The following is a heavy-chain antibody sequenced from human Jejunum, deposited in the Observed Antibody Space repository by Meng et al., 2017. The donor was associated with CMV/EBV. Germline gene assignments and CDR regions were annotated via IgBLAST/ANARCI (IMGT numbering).Heavy chain of an antibody. CDR2: IYSSGST. J-gene: IGHJ1*01. CDR3: AREGGVMDCTGDRCYSIEYLQH. Sequence: QGWRDGAGPWPVKPPDTLPLTRTVSGGSFSGYYWSLIRQPAGKGLEWIGRIYSSGSTNYNPSLKSRVTMSLDTSKNQFSLKLTSVTAADTAVYYCAREGGVMDCTGDRCYSIEYLQHWGQGTLVTVSS. CDR1: GGSFSGYY. V-gene: IGHV4-4*07. D-gene: IGHD2-15*01.